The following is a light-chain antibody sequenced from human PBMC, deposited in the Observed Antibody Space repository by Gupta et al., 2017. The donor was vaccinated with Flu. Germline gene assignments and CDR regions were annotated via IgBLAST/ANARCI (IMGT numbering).Light chain of an antibody. J-gene: IGKJ4*01. CDR3: MQCGSSLLT. CDR2: GVS. CDR1: QSVSSSY. V-gene: IGKV3-20*01. Sequence: SVLTQSPRPLSLSPGERATLSCRASQSVSSSYLAWFQQKPGQAPRRLIYGVSSRATGIPDRFSGSGSGTDFTLTISRLEPEDFAVYYCMQCGSSLLTFGGGTKVEIK.